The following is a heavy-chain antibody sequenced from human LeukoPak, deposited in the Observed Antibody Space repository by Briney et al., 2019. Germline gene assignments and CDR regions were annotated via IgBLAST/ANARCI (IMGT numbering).Heavy chain of an antibody. CDR3: ARDLWFGELFNNWFDP. D-gene: IGHD3-10*01. V-gene: IGHV1-8*01. CDR1: GYTFTSYD. J-gene: IGHJ5*02. CDR2: MNPNSGNT. Sequence: ASVKVSCMASGYTFTSYDINWVRQATGQGLEWMGWMNPNSGNTGYAQKFQGRVTMTRNTSISTAYMELSSLRSEDTAVYYCARDLWFGELFNNWFDPWGQGTLVTVSS.